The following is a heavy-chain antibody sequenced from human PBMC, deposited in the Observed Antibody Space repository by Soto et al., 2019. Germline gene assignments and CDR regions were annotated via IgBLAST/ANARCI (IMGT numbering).Heavy chain of an antibody. CDR2: IHYSGTT. CDR1: GTSISSYY. CDR3: ARYNSYATDY. J-gene: IGHJ4*02. Sequence: ETLSLTCTVSGTSISSYYWSWIRQPPGKGLEWIANIHYSGTTNYNPSLASRVTLSVDTSKNQFSLKMTSVTAADRAMYFCARYNSYATDYWGRGTLVTVSS. V-gene: IGHV4-59*01. D-gene: IGHD2-2*01.